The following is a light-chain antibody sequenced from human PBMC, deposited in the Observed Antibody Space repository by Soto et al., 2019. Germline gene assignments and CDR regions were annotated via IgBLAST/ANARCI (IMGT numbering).Light chain of an antibody. CDR1: QSISSF. CDR3: QQSFDMPFT. Sequence: DIQMTQSPSSLSASVGDRVTITCRASQSISSFLNWYQQKPGKAPKFLIYATSSVQSDVPSRFSGSGSGTDFTLTINSLQPEDFATYFCQQSFDMPFTFGQGTKLEIK. V-gene: IGKV1-39*01. J-gene: IGKJ2*01. CDR2: ATS.